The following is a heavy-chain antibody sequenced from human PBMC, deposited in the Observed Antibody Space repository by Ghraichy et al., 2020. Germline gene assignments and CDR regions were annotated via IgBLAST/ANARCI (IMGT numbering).Heavy chain of an antibody. D-gene: IGHD3-22*01. Sequence: SQTLSLTCAVYGGSFSGYYWSWIRQPPGKGLEWIGEINHSGSTNYNPSLKSRVTISVDTSKNQFSLKLSSVTAADTAVYYCARAPTMIVVNDAFDIWGQGTMVTVSS. J-gene: IGHJ3*02. CDR1: GGSFSGYY. CDR2: INHSGST. CDR3: ARAPTMIVVNDAFDI. V-gene: IGHV4-34*01.